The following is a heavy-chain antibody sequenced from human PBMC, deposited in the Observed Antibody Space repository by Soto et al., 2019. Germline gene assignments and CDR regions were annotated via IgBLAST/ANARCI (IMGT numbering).Heavy chain of an antibody. CDR3: ARGGNRYSNVASGVGGFDY. V-gene: IGHV4-59*01. Sequence: PSETLSLTCTVSGASISSSYWSWIRQSPEGGLEWIAYVYHTGATNYNPSLKSRLTISLDTSKGQFSLNLTSLTTADTAVYFCARGGNRYSNVASGVGGFDYWGQGSLVTVSS. J-gene: IGHJ4*02. D-gene: IGHD5-12*01. CDR1: GASISSSY. CDR2: VYHTGAT.